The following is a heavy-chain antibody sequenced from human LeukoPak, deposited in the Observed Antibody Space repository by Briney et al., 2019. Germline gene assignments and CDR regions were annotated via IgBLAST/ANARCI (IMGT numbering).Heavy chain of an antibody. D-gene: IGHD6-6*01. CDR2: MIGSGGST. CDR1: GFNFGNFA. J-gene: IGHJ4*02. Sequence: GGPLRLSCVASGFNFGNFAVTWVRQAPGKGLEWVSGMIGSGGSTYYADSVKGRFTISRDNSKNTLYLQMNSLRAEDTAVYYCAKDRGVTVAARPPHDYWGQGTLVTVSS. V-gene: IGHV3-23*01. CDR3: AKDRGVTVAARPPHDY.